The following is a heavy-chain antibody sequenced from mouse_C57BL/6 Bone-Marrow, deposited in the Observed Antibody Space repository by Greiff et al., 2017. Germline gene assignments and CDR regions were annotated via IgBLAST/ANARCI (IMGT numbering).Heavy chain of an antibody. Sequence: EVQLQQSGGGLVQPKGSLKLSCAASGFTFNTYAMHWVRQAPGKGLEWVARIRSKSSNYATYYAGSVKDRFTISRDDSQSMLYLQMNNLKTEDTAMYYCVKGDYYGSSPYWYFDVWGTGTTVTVSS. D-gene: IGHD1-1*01. CDR2: IRSKSSNYAT. J-gene: IGHJ1*03. V-gene: IGHV10-3*01. CDR3: VKGDYYGSSPYWYFDV. CDR1: GFTFNTYA.